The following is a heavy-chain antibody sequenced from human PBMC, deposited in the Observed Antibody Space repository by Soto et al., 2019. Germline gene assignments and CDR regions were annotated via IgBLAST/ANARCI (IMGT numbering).Heavy chain of an antibody. CDR3: AKDREDYRNYVFDY. J-gene: IGHJ4*02. CDR2: SSGSGSGGST. V-gene: IGHV3-23*01. D-gene: IGHD4-4*01. CDR1: GFTFTNYA. Sequence: EVQLLESGGGLVQPGGSLRLSCAASGFTFTNYAMSWVRQAPGKGLEWVSISSGSGSGGSTNYADSVKGRFTISRDNSKNTLYLQMNILRVEDTAVYYCAKDREDYRNYVFDYWGQGTLVTLSS.